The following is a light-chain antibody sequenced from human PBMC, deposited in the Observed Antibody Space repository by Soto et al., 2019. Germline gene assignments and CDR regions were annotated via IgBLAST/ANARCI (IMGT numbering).Light chain of an antibody. V-gene: IGKV3-15*01. CDR3: QQYNNWPPYT. CDR1: QSVSSN. J-gene: IGKJ2*01. Sequence: EIGMTQSPATLSVSPGERATLSCRASQSVSSNLAWYQQKPGQAPRLLIYGASTRATGIPARFSGSGSGTEFTLTISRLQSEDFAVYYCQQYNNWPPYTFGQGTKLEIK. CDR2: GAS.